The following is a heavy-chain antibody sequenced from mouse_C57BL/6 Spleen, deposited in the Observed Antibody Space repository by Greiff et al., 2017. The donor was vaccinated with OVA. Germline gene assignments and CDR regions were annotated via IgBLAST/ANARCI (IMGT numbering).Heavy chain of an antibody. D-gene: IGHD2-2*01. CDR3: ARADGYGFAY. J-gene: IGHJ3*01. Sequence: QVQLQQPGAELVRPGSSVKLSCKASGYTFTSYWMHWVKQRPIQGLEWIGTIDPSDSETHYNQKFKDKATLTVDKSSSTAYMQLSSLTSEDAADYYGARADGYGFAYWGQGTLVTVSA. CDR1: GYTFTSYW. V-gene: IGHV1-52*01. CDR2: IDPSDSET.